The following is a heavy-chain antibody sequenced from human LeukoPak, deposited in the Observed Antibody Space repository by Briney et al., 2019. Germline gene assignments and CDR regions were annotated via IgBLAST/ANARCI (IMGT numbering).Heavy chain of an antibody. D-gene: IGHD2-2*01. Sequence: ASVKDSCKSTGFTFTDEYIHGVRQAPGQGLEWMGWLNTSSGAINYPNPLQGMVTLTSDTSISTAYMELSRLTSGDTAVYYCASDPGSQLLLDYWGQGTLVTVSS. CDR2: LNTSSGAI. CDR1: GFTFTDEY. V-gene: IGHV1-2*07. J-gene: IGHJ4*02. CDR3: ASDPGSQLLLDY.